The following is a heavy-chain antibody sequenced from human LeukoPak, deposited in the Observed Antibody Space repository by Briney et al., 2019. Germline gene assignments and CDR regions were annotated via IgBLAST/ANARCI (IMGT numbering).Heavy chain of an antibody. D-gene: IGHD2-8*01. CDR3: ATLNGPLFEY. Sequence: GGSLRLSCAASGFTFSNYWMSWVRQAPGKGLEWVASIHQHGNEKYFVDSVWGRFTISRDNAKNSLHLQMSSLRAEDTAVYYCATLNGPLFEYWGQGTLVTVSS. V-gene: IGHV3-7*01. J-gene: IGHJ4*02. CDR2: IHQHGNEK. CDR1: GFTFSNYW.